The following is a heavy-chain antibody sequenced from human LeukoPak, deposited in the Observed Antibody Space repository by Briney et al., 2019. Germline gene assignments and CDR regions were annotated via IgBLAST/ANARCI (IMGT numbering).Heavy chain of an antibody. CDR3: ARGGIPGYSAFDNLDF. V-gene: IGHV4-59*01. CDR2: VYYGGST. D-gene: IGHD5-12*01. Sequence: SETLSLTCAVSGASINDFYWTWIRQPPGKGLEWIGYVYYGGSTNYNPSLKSRVSMSVDTSKNQFSLTLTSVTVADTAFYYCARGGIPGYSAFDNLDFWGLGTHVTVSS. J-gene: IGHJ4*02. CDR1: GASINDFY.